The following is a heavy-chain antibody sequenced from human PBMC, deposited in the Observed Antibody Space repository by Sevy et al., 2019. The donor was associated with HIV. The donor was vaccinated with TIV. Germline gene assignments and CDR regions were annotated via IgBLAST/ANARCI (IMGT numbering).Heavy chain of an antibody. Sequence: GGSLRLSCAASGLTFSMYWMSWVRQAPGKGLEWVAQIKQDGSETYYVDSVKGRFTISRDNAKNSLYLQMKSLRADDTAVYYCARAYYKFCGGDCYLDYWGQGTLVTVSS. D-gene: IGHD2-21*02. CDR2: IKQDGSET. CDR1: GLTFSMYW. V-gene: IGHV3-7*01. J-gene: IGHJ4*02. CDR3: ARAYYKFCGGDCYLDY.